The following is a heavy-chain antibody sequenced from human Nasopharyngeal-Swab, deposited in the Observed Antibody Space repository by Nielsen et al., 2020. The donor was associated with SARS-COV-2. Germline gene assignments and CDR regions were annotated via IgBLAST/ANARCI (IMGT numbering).Heavy chain of an antibody. V-gene: IGHV4-59*01. D-gene: IGHD2-15*01. CDR2: IYHSGST. CDR3: ARVGCSGGSCSFDT. Sequence: SETLSLTCTVSGGSISDNYWGWIRQPPGEGLEWIGSIYHSGSTNYNSSLKSRITISLDASKKQFSLKMSSVTAADTAVYYCARVGCSGGSCSFDTWGQGTLVTVSS. CDR1: GGSISDNY. J-gene: IGHJ5*02.